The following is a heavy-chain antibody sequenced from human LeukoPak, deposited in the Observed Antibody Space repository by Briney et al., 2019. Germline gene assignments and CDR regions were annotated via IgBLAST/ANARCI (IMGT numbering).Heavy chain of an antibody. V-gene: IGHV3-21*01. CDR3: ARAYSSSYYVYWYFDL. Sequence: GGSLRLSCAASGFTFSSYSMNWVRQAPGKGLEWVSSISSSSSYIYYADSVKGRFTISRDNAQKSVYLQMNSLRAEDTAIYYCARAYSSSYYVYWYFDLWGRGTLVTVSS. D-gene: IGHD6-13*01. CDR2: ISSSSSYI. CDR1: GFTFSSYS. J-gene: IGHJ2*01.